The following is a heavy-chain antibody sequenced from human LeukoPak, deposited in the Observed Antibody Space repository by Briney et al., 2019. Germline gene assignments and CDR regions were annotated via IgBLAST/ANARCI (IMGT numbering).Heavy chain of an antibody. J-gene: IGHJ6*03. CDR2: IHYSGST. Sequence: SETLSLTCTVSGASISSYYWSWIRQPPGKGLEWIGYIHYSGSTKCNPSLKSRVTISVDTSKNQFSLKLSSVTAADTAVYYCARELRFLEWLLSGYYMDVWGKGTTVTVSS. CDR1: GASISSYY. CDR3: ARELRFLEWLLSGYYMDV. V-gene: IGHV4-59*12. D-gene: IGHD3-3*01.